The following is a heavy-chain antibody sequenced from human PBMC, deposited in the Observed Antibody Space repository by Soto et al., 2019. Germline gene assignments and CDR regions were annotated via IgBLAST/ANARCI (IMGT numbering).Heavy chain of an antibody. J-gene: IGHJ4*02. D-gene: IGHD3-10*01. CDR1: GYTFSTYW. CDR2: IYPGGSDT. CDR3: ARKFAPEFFDS. Sequence: GESLKISCKGSGYTFSTYWIAWVRQMPGKGLEWMGIIYPGGSDTKYSPAFQGQVTISADKSINTAYLQWTSLEASDTAMYYCARKFAPEFFDSWGQGTLVTVSS. V-gene: IGHV5-51*01.